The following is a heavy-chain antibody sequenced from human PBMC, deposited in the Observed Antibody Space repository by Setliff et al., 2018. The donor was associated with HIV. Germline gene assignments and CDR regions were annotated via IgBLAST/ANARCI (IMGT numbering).Heavy chain of an antibody. CDR1: GDSITSGSYY. V-gene: IGHV4-39*01. J-gene: IGHJ4*02. CDR3: VRRVSGSMLDW. D-gene: IGHD1-1*01. Sequence: PSETLSLTCTVSGDSITSGSYYWGWIRQPPGKGLEWIGTIYYSGNMNYNPSLKSRVTISIDTSKQFSPKLTSVTAADTAVYYCVRRVSGSMLDWWGQGTQVTVSS. CDR2: IYYSGNM.